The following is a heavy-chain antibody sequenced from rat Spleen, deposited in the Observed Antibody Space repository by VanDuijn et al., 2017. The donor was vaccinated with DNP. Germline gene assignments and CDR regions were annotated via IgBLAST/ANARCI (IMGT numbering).Heavy chain of an antibody. V-gene: IGHV5S10*01. CDR1: GFTFSDYA. D-gene: IGHD1-11*01. Sequence: EVQLVESGGGLVQPGNSLKLSCAASGFTFSDYAMAWVRQSPKKGLEWVATIIYDGSSTYYRDSVKGRFTISRDNAEGNLYLQMDSLKSEDTATYYCTTDPTEGPLNWLAYWGQGTLVTVSS. CDR2: IIYDGSST. J-gene: IGHJ3*01. CDR3: TTDPTEGPLNWLAY.